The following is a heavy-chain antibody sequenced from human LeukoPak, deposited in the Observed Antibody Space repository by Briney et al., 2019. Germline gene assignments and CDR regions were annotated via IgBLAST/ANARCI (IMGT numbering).Heavy chain of an antibody. V-gene: IGHV3-23*01. J-gene: IGHJ4*02. CDR1: GFTFNNYA. Sequence: GGSLRLSCAASGFTFNNYAMSWVRQAPGKGLERVSAISSGGSTDYADAVKGRFTISRDNSKNTLCLEMNSLRAEDTAVYYCAKGGPGSGWYYFDYWGQGTLVTVSS. D-gene: IGHD6-19*01. CDR3: AKGGPGSGWYYFDY. CDR2: ISSGGST.